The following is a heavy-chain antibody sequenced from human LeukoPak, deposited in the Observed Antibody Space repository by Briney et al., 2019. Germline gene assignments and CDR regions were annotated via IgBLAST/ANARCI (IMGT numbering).Heavy chain of an antibody. CDR3: ARESPSYCGGDCYLS. CDR1: GFTFSSYS. J-gene: IGHJ4*02. CDR2: ISSSSSTI. Sequence: GGSLRLSCAASGFTFSSYSMNWVRQALGKGLEWVSYISSSSSTIYYADSVKGRFTISTDNAKNSLYLQMNSLRAEDTAVYYCARESPSYCGGDCYLSWGQGTLVTVSS. D-gene: IGHD2-21*01. V-gene: IGHV3-48*01.